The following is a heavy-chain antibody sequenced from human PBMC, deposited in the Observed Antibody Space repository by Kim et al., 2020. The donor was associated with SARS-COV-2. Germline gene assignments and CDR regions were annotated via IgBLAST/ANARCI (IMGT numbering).Heavy chain of an antibody. CDR2: ISAYNGNT. V-gene: IGHV1-18*01. D-gene: IGHD3-3*01. Sequence: ASVKVSCKASGYTFTSYGISWVRQAPGQGLEWMGWISAYNGNTNYAQKLQGRVTMTTDTSTSTAYMELRSLRSDDTAVYYCARDLPPLLRFLRWGGAGSDAFDIWGQGTMVTVSS. J-gene: IGHJ3*02. CDR1: GYTFTSYG. CDR3: ARDLPPLLRFLRWGGAGSDAFDI.